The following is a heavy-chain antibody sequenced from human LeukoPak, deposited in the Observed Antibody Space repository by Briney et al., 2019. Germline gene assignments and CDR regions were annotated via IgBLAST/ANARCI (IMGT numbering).Heavy chain of an antibody. V-gene: IGHV1-2*02. CDR1: GYTFTGYY. CDR3: ARSGSYEAPFDY. J-gene: IGHJ4*02. D-gene: IGHD1-26*01. Sequence: ASVKVSCKASGYTFTGYYMHWVRQAPGQGLEWMGWINPDSDDTHYAQRFQGRVTMTRDTSTFTAYMELSRLRSEDTAVYYCARSGSYEAPFDYWGQGTLVTVSS. CDR2: INPDSDDT.